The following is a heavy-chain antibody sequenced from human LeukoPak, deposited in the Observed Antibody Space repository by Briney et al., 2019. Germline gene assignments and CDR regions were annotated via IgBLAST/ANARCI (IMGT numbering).Heavy chain of an antibody. D-gene: IGHD3-22*01. Sequence: PGGSLRLSCAASGFTFSSYAMSWVRPAPGKGLDWVSAISCSGGSTYYADPVKGRFTISRDNSKNTLYLQMNSLKATDTAVYYCAKGAMIVVVISAHFDYWGQGTLVTVSS. V-gene: IGHV3-23*01. J-gene: IGHJ4*02. CDR2: ISCSGGST. CDR3: AKGAMIVVVISAHFDY. CDR1: GFTFSSYA.